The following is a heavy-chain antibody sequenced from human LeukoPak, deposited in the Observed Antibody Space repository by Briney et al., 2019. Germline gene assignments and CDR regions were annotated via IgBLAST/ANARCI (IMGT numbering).Heavy chain of an antibody. CDR1: GFTFSGSA. CDR3: ARGFGDYSDYYYMDV. Sequence: GRSLRLSCAASGFTFSGSAMHWVRQAPGKGLEWVALISYDGNNKYYADSVKGRFTISRDNSKNTLYLQMNSLRAEDTAVYYCARGFGDYSDYYYMDVWGKGTTVTVSS. D-gene: IGHD4-17*01. CDR2: ISYDGNNK. V-gene: IGHV3-30*04. J-gene: IGHJ6*03.